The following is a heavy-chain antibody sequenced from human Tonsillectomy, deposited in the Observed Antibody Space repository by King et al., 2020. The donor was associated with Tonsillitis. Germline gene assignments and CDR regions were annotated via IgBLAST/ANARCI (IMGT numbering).Heavy chain of an antibody. CDR3: ARNPPRQLEDWYFDI. J-gene: IGHJ2*01. Sequence: QLQESGPRLVKPSETLSLTCTVSGGSIRNYYWSWIRQPAGKGLEWIGRIYSSGSTNYNPSLNSRVTMSEDTSKNRISLKLSSVTAADTAVYSCARNPPRQLEDWYFDIWGRGTLVTVSA. D-gene: IGHD6-6*01. V-gene: IGHV4-4*07. CDR1: GGSIRNYY. CDR2: IYSSGST.